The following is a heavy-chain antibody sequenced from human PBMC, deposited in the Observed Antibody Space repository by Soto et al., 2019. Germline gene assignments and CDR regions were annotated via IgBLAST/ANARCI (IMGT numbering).Heavy chain of an antibody. J-gene: IGHJ6*02. D-gene: IGHD1-7*01. V-gene: IGHV1-69*01. Sequence: QVQLVQSGAEVKKPGSSVKVSCKASGGTFSSYASSWVRQAPGQGLEWMGGIIPIFGTANYAQKFQGRVTITADESTSTAYMELSSLRSEDTAVYYCARAVVTGTTHHYYYYGMDVWGQGTTVTVSS. CDR2: IIPIFGTA. CDR3: ARAVVTGTTHHYYYYGMDV. CDR1: GGTFSSYA.